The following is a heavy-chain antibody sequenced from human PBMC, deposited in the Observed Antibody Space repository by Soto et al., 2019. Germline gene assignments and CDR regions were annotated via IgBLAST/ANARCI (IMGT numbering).Heavy chain of an antibody. CDR3: ASGKWSLDY. CDR2: ISNSDYTT. D-gene: IGHD2-8*01. V-gene: IGHV3-11*01. Sequence: QVHLVASGGGLVKPGRSLRLSCVASGITLSDNYMTWIRQAPGKGLEWLSYISNSDYTTYYADSVKGRFTISRDNAKNSLYLQLNGLRVEDTAVYYCASGKWSLDYWGQGILVTVSS. CDR1: GITLSDNY. J-gene: IGHJ4*02.